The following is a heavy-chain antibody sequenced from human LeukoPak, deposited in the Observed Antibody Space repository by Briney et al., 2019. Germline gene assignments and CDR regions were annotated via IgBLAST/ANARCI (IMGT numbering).Heavy chain of an antibody. Sequence: ASVKVSCKASGYTFTSYGISWVRQAPGQGLEWMGWINPNSGGTNYAQKFQGRVTMTRDTSISTAYMELSRLRSDDTAVYYCARVGITMVRGPTSHVGYWGQGTLVTVSS. J-gene: IGHJ4*02. D-gene: IGHD3-10*01. CDR3: ARVGITMVRGPTSHVGY. V-gene: IGHV1-2*02. CDR1: GYTFTSYG. CDR2: INPNSGGT.